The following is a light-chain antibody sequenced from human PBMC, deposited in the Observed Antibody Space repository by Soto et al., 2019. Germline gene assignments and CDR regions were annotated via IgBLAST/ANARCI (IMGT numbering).Light chain of an antibody. Sequence: DIQMTQSPSSLSASVGDRVTITCRASQCISTYLNWCQQKPGEAPKLLIYDASALPRGVPSRFSGSGSGTEFTLTISSLQPDDFATYYCQQYTAFGQGTKVDIK. V-gene: IGKV1-39*01. J-gene: IGKJ1*01. CDR3: QQYTA. CDR1: QCISTY. CDR2: DAS.